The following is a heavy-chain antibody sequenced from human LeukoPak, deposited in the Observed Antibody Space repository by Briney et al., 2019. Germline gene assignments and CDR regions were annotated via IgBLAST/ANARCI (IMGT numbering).Heavy chain of an antibody. J-gene: IGHJ4*02. Sequence: PSETLSLTCTVSGGSISSSSYYWGWIRQPPGKGPERSGSIYNSGSTYSNPSLQSRVTIFVDTSKNQSSLKLSSVTAADTAVYYCARRQRHFDYWGQGTLVTVSS. CDR3: ARRQRHFDY. D-gene: IGHD6-25*01. CDR1: GGSISSSSYY. V-gene: IGHV4-39*01. CDR2: IYNSGST.